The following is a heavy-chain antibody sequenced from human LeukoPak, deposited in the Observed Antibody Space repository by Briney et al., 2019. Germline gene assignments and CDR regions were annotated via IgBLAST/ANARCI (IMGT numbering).Heavy chain of an antibody. V-gene: IGHV3-23*01. CDR2: ISGSGGST. D-gene: IGHD1-14*01. J-gene: IGHJ4*02. CDR3: AKSNFPHATGTFYYFDY. CDR1: GFTFSSYA. Sequence: GGSLRLSCAASGFTFSSYAMSWVRQAPGKGLEWVSAISGSGGSTYYADSVKGRFTISRDNSKNTLYLQMNSLRAEDTAIYYCAKSNFPHATGTFYYFDYWGQGTLVIVSS.